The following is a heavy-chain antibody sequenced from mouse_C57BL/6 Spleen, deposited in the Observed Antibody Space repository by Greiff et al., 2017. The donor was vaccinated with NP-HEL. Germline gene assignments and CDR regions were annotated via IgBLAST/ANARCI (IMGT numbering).Heavy chain of an antibody. CDR1: GFNIKDDY. CDR2: IDPENGDT. J-gene: IGHJ4*01. V-gene: IGHV14-4*01. CDR3: TTEEGSSSRGAMDY. D-gene: IGHD1-1*01. Sequence: EVQLQQSGAELVRPGASVKLSCTASGFNIKDDYMHWVKQRPEQGLEWIGWIDPENGDTEYASKFQGKATITADTSSNTAYLQLSSLTSEDTAVYYCTTEEGSSSRGAMDYWGQGTSVTVSS.